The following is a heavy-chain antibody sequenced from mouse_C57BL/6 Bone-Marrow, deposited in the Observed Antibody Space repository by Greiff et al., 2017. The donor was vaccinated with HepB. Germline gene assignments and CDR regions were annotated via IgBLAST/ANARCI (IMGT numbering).Heavy chain of an antibody. V-gene: IGHV1-85*01. J-gene: IGHJ1*03. CDR2: IYPRDGST. Sequence: VQLQQSGPELVKPGASVKLSCKASGYTFTSYDINWVKQRPGQGLEWIGWIYPRDGSTKYNEKFKGKATLTVDTSSSTAYMERHSLTSEDSAVYWGARWGEGSSYGYLEGWGKGTTVTVAS. CDR3: ARWGEGSSYGYLEG. CDR1: GYTFTSYD. D-gene: IGHD1-1*01.